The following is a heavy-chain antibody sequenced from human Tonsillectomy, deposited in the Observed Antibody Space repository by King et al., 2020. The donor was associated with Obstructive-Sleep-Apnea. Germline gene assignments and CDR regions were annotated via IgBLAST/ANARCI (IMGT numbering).Heavy chain of an antibody. J-gene: IGHJ4*02. CDR1: GFTVSSNY. Sequence: VQLVESGGGLVQPGGSLRLSCAASGFTVSSNYMSLVRQAPGKGLEWVSVIYSGGSTYYTDSVKGRFTISRDNFKNTLYLQMNSLRAEDTDVYYCASWILSSWDNHFDYWGQGTLVTVSS. CDR2: IYSGGST. D-gene: IGHD6-13*01. CDR3: ASWILSSWDNHFDY. V-gene: IGHV3-66*01.